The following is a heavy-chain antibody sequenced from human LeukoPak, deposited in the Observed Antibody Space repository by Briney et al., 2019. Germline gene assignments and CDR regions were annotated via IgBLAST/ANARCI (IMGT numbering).Heavy chain of an antibody. CDR1: GYTFTDYY. CDR3: ARQRSSGYPDY. CDR2: INPSSGGT. Sequence: ASVKVSCKASGYTFTDYYMHWVRQAPGQGLEWMGRINPSSGGTIYVQIFQGRVTMTRDTSVSTAYMELSRLRSDDTAVYYCARQRSSGYPDYWGQGTLVSVSS. V-gene: IGHV1-2*06. J-gene: IGHJ4*02. D-gene: IGHD3-22*01.